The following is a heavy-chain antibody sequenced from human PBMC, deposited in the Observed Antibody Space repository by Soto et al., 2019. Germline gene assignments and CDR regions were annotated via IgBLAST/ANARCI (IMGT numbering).Heavy chain of an antibody. J-gene: IGHJ4*02. V-gene: IGHV1-18*01. CDR1: GYTFTSYG. CDR3: ARDPPFYGDYAPDFDY. CDR2: ISAYNGNT. D-gene: IGHD4-17*01. Sequence: ASVKVSCKASGYTFTSYGISWVRQAPGQGLEWMGWISAYNGNTNYAQKLQGRVTMTTDTSTSTAYMELRSLRSDDTAVYYCARDPPFYGDYAPDFDYWGQGTLVTVSS.